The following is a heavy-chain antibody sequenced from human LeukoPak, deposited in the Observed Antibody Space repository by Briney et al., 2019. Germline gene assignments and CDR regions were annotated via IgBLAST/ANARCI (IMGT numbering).Heavy chain of an antibody. CDR1: GFMFTTNA. V-gene: IGHV3-23*01. J-gene: IGHJ4*02. Sequence: GGSLRLSCTPSGFMFTTNAISWVRQAPGKGLYCVSAISERSDGTYYADSVKGRFSISRDNSKNTLYLQMNSLRAEDTAVYYCAKETYGGDSDFFDYWGQGTLVSVSS. CDR2: ISERSDGT. D-gene: IGHD4-23*01. CDR3: AKETYGGDSDFFDY.